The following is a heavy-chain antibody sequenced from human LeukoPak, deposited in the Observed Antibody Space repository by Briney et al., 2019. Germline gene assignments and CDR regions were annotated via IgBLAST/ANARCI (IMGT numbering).Heavy chain of an antibody. CDR1: GGSISSSSYY. V-gene: IGHV4-39*01. Sequence: PSETLSLTCTVSGGSISSSSYYWGWIRQPPGKGLEWIGSIYYSGSTYYNPSLKSRVTISVDTSKNQFSLKLSSVTAADTAVYYCARPLGYCSGGSCYGGEDYYYYMDVWGKGTTVTISS. CDR2: IYYSGST. CDR3: ARPLGYCSGGSCYGGEDYYYYMDV. D-gene: IGHD2-15*01. J-gene: IGHJ6*03.